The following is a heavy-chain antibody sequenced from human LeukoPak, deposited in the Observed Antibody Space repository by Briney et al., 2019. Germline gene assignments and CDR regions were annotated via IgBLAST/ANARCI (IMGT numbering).Heavy chain of an antibody. CDR2: INPNSGGT. CDR3: AGLYGDYGPDAFDI. Sequence: ASVKVSCKASGYTFTSYHMHWVRQAPGQGLEWMGWINPNSGGTNYAQKFQGRVTMTRDTSISTAYMELSRLRSDDTAVYYCAGLYGDYGPDAFDIWGQGTMVTVSS. J-gene: IGHJ3*02. D-gene: IGHD4-17*01. CDR1: GYTFTSYH. V-gene: IGHV1-2*02.